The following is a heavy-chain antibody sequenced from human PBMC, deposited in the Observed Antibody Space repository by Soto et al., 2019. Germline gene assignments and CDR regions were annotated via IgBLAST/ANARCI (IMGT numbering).Heavy chain of an antibody. V-gene: IGHV1-18*01. CDR3: ARDSGYCSGGSCYDNSNWFDP. Sequence: QVQLVQSGAEVKKPGASVKVSCKASGYTFTSYGISWVRQAPGQGLEWMGWISAYNGNTNYAQKLQGRVTMTTDTSACTAYMELRSLRSDDTAVYYCARDSGYCSGGSCYDNSNWFDPWGQGTLVTVSS. CDR2: ISAYNGNT. D-gene: IGHD2-15*01. J-gene: IGHJ5*02. CDR1: GYTFTSYG.